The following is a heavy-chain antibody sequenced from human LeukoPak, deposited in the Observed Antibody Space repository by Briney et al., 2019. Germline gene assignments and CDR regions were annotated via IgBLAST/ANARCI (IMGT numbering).Heavy chain of an antibody. J-gene: IGHJ5*02. Sequence: GGSLRLSCAASGFTFSSYEMNWVRQAPGKGLEWVSYISGSGSTIYYADSVKGRFTISRDNAKNSLYLQMNSLRAEDTAVYYCAREEVGGFDPWGQGTLVTVSS. CDR1: GFTFSSYE. V-gene: IGHV3-48*03. CDR2: ISGSGSTI. D-gene: IGHD2-2*01. CDR3: AREEVGGFDP.